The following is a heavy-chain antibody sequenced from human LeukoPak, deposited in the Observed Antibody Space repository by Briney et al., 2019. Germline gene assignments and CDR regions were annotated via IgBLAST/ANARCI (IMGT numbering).Heavy chain of an antibody. CDR1: GGSISNSAYY. CDR3: ARGALLNYDFWSGYLGRYNWFDP. CDR2: FYFGRST. D-gene: IGHD3-3*01. J-gene: IGHJ5*02. V-gene: IGHV4-39*01. Sequence: SETLSLTCTVSGGSISNSAYYWGWIRQPPGKGLEWIGSFYFGRSTYYNPSLESRVTISVDTSKNQFSLKLSSVTAADTAVYYCARGALLNYDFWSGYLGRYNWFDPWGQGTLVTVSS.